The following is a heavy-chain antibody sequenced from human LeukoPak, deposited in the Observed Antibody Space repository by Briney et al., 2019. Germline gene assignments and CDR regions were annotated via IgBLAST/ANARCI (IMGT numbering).Heavy chain of an antibody. CDR3: ARTRFLEWSDFDY. CDR2: INPNSGGT. D-gene: IGHD3-3*01. V-gene: IGHV1-2*02. J-gene: IGHJ4*02. Sequence: ASVKVSCKASGYTFTGYYMHWVRQAPGQGLEWMGWINPNSGGTNYAQKFQGRVTMTRDTSISTAHMELSRLRSDDTAVYYCARTRFLEWSDFDYWGQGTLVTVSS. CDR1: GYTFTGYY.